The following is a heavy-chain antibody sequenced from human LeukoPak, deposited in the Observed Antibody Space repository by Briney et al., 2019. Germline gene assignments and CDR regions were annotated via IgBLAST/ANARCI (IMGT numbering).Heavy chain of an antibody. J-gene: IGHJ4*02. V-gene: IGHV3-21*01. CDR1: GFTFSSYS. Sequence: PGGSLRLSCAASGFTFSSYSMNWVRQAPGKGLEWVSSISSSSSYIYYADSVKGRFTISRDNAKNSLYLQMNSLRAEDTAVYYCAIFQTGFSATMVSYEDRIDYWGQGTLVTVSS. CDR3: AIFQTGFSATMVSYEDRIDY. D-gene: IGHD3-10*01. CDR2: ISSSSSYI.